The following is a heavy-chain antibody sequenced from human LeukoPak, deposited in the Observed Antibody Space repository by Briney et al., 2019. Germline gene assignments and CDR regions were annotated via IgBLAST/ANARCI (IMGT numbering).Heavy chain of an antibody. CDR1: GGTFTGYY. V-gene: IGHV1-2*02. CDR2: INPNSGGT. D-gene: IGHD5-12*01. Sequence: GASVKVSCKASGGTFTGYYMHWVRQAPGQGLEWMGWINPNSGGTNYAQKFQGRVTMTRDTSISTAYMELSRLRSDDTAVYYCASGSNSGYGPRYYYYMDVWGKGTTVTVSS. J-gene: IGHJ6*03. CDR3: ASGSNSGYGPRYYYYMDV.